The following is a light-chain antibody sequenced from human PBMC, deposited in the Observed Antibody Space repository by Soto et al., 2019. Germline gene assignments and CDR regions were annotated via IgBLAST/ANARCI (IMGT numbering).Light chain of an antibody. V-gene: IGKV3-15*01. J-gene: IGKJ1*01. Sequence: EIVLTQSPGTLSLSPGERATLSCRASQSVSSSYLAWYQQRPGQAPRLLIYGVSTRVTGIPARFSGSGSGTEFTLTISSLQSEDFAVYYCQQYNNWPRTFGQGTKVDIK. CDR2: GVS. CDR3: QQYNNWPRT. CDR1: QSVSSSY.